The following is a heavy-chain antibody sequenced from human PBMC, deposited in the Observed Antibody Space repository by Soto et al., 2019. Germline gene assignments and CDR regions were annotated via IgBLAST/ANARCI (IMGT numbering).Heavy chain of an antibody. J-gene: IGHJ4*02. D-gene: IGHD6-19*01. CDR3: ARRGHSGWKTFDY. CDR1: GGSFSGYY. V-gene: IGHV4-34*01. Sequence: SETLSLTCAVYGGSFSGYYWSWIRQPPGKGLEWIGEINHSGSTNYNQSLKSRVTISVDTSKNQFSLKLSSVTAADTAVYYCARRGHSGWKTFDYWGQGTLVTVSS. CDR2: INHSGST.